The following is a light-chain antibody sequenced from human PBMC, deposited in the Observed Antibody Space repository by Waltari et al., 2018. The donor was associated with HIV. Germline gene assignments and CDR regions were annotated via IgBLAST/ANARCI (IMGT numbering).Light chain of an antibody. J-gene: IGLJ2*01. V-gene: IGLV2-8*01. Sequence: QSALTQPPSASGSPGQSVTISCTGNSSDVGGYNYVSWYQQHPGKAPKLMIYEVTKRPSGVPDRFSGSKSGNTASLNVSGLQAEDEADYYCSSYAGSNNLLFGGGTKLTVL. CDR3: SSYAGSNNLL. CDR2: EVT. CDR1: SSDVGGYNY.